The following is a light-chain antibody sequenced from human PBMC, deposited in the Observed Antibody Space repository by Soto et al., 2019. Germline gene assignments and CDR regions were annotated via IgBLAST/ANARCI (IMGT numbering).Light chain of an antibody. CDR3: QEYNSVPRP. V-gene: IGKV1-27*01. Sequence: DVRMTQSPSSLSASVGDRVTITCRASQGISTYLAWYQQKPGKVPKLLIFAAPTLQSGAPSRFSGSGSGTDFTLTIGGLRPEGGETYYCQEYNSVPRPLGGGTKGDI. CDR1: QGISTY. CDR2: AAP. J-gene: IGKJ4*01.